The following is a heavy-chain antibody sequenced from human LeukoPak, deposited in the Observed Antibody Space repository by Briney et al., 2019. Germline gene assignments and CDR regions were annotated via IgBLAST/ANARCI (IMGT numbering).Heavy chain of an antibody. CDR2: ISGSGGST. V-gene: IGHV3-23*01. D-gene: IGHD3-22*01. CDR3: AKDNGPDYYDSSGYYDPYYMDV. J-gene: IGHJ6*03. Sequence: PGGSLRLSCAASGFTFSSYAMSWVRQAPGKGLEWVSAISGSGGSTYYADSVKGRFTISRDNSKNTLYLQMNSLRAEDTAVYYCAKDNGPDYYDSSGYYDPYYMDVWGKGTTVTVSS. CDR1: GFTFSSYA.